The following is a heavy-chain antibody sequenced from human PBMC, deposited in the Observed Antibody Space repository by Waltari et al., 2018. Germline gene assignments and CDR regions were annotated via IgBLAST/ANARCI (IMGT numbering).Heavy chain of an antibody. CDR3: ARGITIFGVVGKGYFDI. V-gene: IGHV4-34*01. CDR2: INHSGST. Sequence: QVQLQQWGAGLLKPSETLSLTCAVYGGSFSGYYWSWIRQPPGKGLEWIGEINHSGSTNYNPSLKSRVTISVDTSKNQFSLKLSSVTAADTAVYYCARGITIFGVVGKGYFDIWGRGTLVTVSS. CDR1: GGSFSGYY. D-gene: IGHD3-3*01. J-gene: IGHJ2*01.